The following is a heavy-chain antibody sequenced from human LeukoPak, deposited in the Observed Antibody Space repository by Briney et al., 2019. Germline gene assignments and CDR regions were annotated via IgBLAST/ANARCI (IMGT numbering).Heavy chain of an antibody. V-gene: IGHV3-23*01. CDR1: GFTFSIYA. Sequence: PGGSLRLSCAASGFTFSIYAMSWVRQAPGKGPEWISALSANGVSTYYADSVKGRFTISRDNSKHTLYLQMNGLRVEDSALYYCAKDRSYGLDVWGHGTMVTVSS. CDR3: AKDRSYGLDV. CDR2: LSANGVST. J-gene: IGHJ6*02.